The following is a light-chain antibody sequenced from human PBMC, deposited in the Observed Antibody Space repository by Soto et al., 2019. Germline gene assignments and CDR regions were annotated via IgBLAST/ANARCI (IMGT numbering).Light chain of an antibody. V-gene: IGLV2-23*02. CDR1: SSDVGSYNL. J-gene: IGLJ1*01. CDR3: CSYAGSSTPLI. CDR2: EVS. Sequence: HSALTQPASVSGSPGQSITISCTGTSSDVGSYNLVSWYQQHPGKAPKLMIYEVSKRPSGVSNRFSGSKSGNTASLTISGLPAEDEADYYCCSYAGSSTPLIFGTGTKLTVL.